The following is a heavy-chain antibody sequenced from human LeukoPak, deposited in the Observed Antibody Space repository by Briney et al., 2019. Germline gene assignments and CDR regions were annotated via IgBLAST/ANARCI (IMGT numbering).Heavy chain of an antibody. J-gene: IGHJ4*02. CDR3: AKGSHYYGSGSYSN. Sequence: GGSLRLSCAASGFTFSNYAMPWVRQAPGKGLEWVSGISWNSGSIGYADSVKGRFTISRDNAKNSLYLQMNSLRAEDTALYYCAKGSHYYGSGSYSNWGQGTLVTVSS. D-gene: IGHD3-10*01. V-gene: IGHV3-9*01. CDR2: ISWNSGSI. CDR1: GFTFSNYA.